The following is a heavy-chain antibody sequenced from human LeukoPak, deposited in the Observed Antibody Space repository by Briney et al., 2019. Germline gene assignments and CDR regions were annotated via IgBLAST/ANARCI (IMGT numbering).Heavy chain of an antibody. V-gene: IGHV4-4*02. D-gene: IGHD3-9*01. CDR2: IYHSGST. Sequence: PSDTLSLTCAVSGVSISSINWWSWVRQHPWKGLEWIGEIYHSGSTNYNPSLKSRVTISVDKSKNQFSLKLSSVTAADTAVYYCARDERIGYYDILTSKGMDVWGQGTTVTVSS. CDR1: GVSISSINW. J-gene: IGHJ6*02. CDR3: ARDERIGYYDILTSKGMDV.